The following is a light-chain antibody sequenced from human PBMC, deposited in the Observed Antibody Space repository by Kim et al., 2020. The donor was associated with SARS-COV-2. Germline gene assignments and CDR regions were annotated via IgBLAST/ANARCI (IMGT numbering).Light chain of an antibody. J-gene: IGKJ1*01. V-gene: IGKV1-27*01. CDR2: AAS. CDR3: QKYDRDPET. CDR1: QGINNY. Sequence: ASIGDRITITCRSRQGINNYLAWYHQKPGKPPRLLIYAASTLQPGVPSRFSGSGSGTDFTLTINNLQPEDGGTFYCQKYDRDPETFGPVTKVDIK.